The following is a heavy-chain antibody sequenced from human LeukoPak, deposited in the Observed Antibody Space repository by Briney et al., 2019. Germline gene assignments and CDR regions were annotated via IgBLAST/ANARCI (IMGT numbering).Heavy chain of an antibody. Sequence: GGSLRLSCAASGFTFSSYGMHWVRQAPGKGLEWVAVISYDGSNKYYADSVKGRFTISRDNAKNSLYLQMNSLRAEDTAVYYCARPPSGDRRGWYFDLWGRGTLVTVSS. CDR3: ARPPSGDRRGWYFDL. J-gene: IGHJ2*01. V-gene: IGHV3-30*03. CDR1: GFTFSSYG. CDR2: ISYDGSNK. D-gene: IGHD3-10*01.